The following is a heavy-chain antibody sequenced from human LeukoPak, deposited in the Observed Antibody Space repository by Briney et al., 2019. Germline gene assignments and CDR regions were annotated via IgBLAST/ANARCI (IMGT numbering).Heavy chain of an antibody. CDR3: VRVGPYYYGSGSPFDY. D-gene: IGHD3-10*01. CDR1: GYTSTSYG. Sequence: ASVKVSCKASGYTSTSYGISWVRQAPGQGLEWMGWISAYNGNTNYAQKLQGRVTMTTDTSTSTAYMELRSLRSDDTAVYYCVRVGPYYYGSGSPFDYWGQGTLVTVSS. J-gene: IGHJ4*02. CDR2: ISAYNGNT. V-gene: IGHV1-18*01.